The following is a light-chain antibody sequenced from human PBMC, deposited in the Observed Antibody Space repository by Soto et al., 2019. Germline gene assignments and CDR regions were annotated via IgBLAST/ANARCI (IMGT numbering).Light chain of an antibody. CDR1: QTVSSKY. J-gene: IGKJ2*01. CDR2: GAS. CDR3: HHYGDSPYT. Sequence: EVVLTQSPGTLSLSPGERATLSCWASQTVSSKYLAWYQQKPGQAPRLLIYGASRRAAGIPDRFSGSGSGTDFTLTISRLEPEDFALYFCHHYGDSPYTFGQGTKVDIK. V-gene: IGKV3-20*01.